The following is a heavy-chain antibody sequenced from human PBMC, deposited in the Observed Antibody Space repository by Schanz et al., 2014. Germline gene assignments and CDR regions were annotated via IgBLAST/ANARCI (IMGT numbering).Heavy chain of an antibody. V-gene: IGHV3-23*01. J-gene: IGHJ4*02. CDR1: GFTFATYA. Sequence: EVKLLESGGGLVQPGGSLRLSCAASGFTFATYAMSWVRQAPGKGLEWVAAINGSGNATYYADSVKGRFSISRENSKSILYLQMNSLRAEDTAVYYCAKAGSGWSTAGYYYWGQGTLVAVSS. CDR3: AKAGSGWSTAGYYY. CDR2: INGSGNAT. D-gene: IGHD6-19*01.